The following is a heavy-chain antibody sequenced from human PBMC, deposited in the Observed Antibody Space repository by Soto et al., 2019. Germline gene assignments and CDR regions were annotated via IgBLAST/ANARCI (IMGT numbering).Heavy chain of an antibody. CDR2: MDPNSGNT. V-gene: IGHV1-8*01. Sequence: SVKGSCKASGYTFTSYDINWGRQATVQGLGWMGWMDPNSGNTGYAQKFQGRVTMTRNTSISTAYMELSSLRSEDTAVYYCARDILTGYDYWGQGTLVTVSS. J-gene: IGHJ4*02. D-gene: IGHD3-9*01. CDR1: GYTFTSYD. CDR3: ARDILTGYDY.